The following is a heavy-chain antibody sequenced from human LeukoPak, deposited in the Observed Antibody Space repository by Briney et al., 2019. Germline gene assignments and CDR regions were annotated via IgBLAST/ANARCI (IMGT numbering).Heavy chain of an antibody. CDR1: GYTFTTYD. V-gene: IGHV1-8*01. D-gene: IGHD6-19*01. CDR2: MNPNSGNT. CDR3: ARRIGIAVAPVP. J-gene: IGHJ5*02. Sequence: ASVKVSCKASGYTFTTYDINWVRQATGQGLEWMGWMNPNSGNTGYAQKFTGRVTMTRNTSISTAYMELSSLRSEDTAVYYCARRIGIAVAPVPWGQGTLVTVSS.